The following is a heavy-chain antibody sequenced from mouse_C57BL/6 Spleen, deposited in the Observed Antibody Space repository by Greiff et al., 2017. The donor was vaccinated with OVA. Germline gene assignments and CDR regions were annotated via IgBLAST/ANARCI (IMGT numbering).Heavy chain of an antibody. J-gene: IGHJ2*01. CDR2: IDPSDSYT. Sequence: QVQLQQPGAELVKPGASVKLSCKASGYTFTSYWMQWVKQRPGQGLEWIGEIDPSDSYTNYNQKFKGKATLTVDTSSSTAYMQLSSLTSEDSAVYYCARRGGYYGSSFDYWGQGTTLTVSS. V-gene: IGHV1-50*01. CDR1: GYTFTSYW. CDR3: ARRGGYYGSSFDY. D-gene: IGHD1-1*01.